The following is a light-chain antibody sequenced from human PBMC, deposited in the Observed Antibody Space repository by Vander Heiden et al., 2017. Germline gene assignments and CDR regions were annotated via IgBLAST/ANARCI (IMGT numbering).Light chain of an antibody. Sequence: DIQMTQSPSSLSASVGDRVTITCQASQDISKYLNWYQEKPGKAPKLLIYDASNLETGVPSRISGSGSGTYFTFTISSLQPEDIATYYCQQDDNLPLTFGGGSKVEVK. J-gene: IGKJ4*01. CDR2: DAS. CDR1: QDISKY. CDR3: QQDDNLPLT. V-gene: IGKV1-33*01.